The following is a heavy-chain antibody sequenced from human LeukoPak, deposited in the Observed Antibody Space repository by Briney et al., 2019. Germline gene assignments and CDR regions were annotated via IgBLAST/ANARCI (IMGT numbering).Heavy chain of an antibody. J-gene: IGHJ5*02. D-gene: IGHD6-19*01. CDR2: IIPIFGTA. CDR1: GGTFSSYA. V-gene: IGHV1-69*06. CDR3: ARGTRAVAGTNWFDH. Sequence: WASVTLSCKASGGTFSSYAISWVRQAPGQGLEWMGGIIPIFGTANYAQKFRGRVTITADKSTRTAYMELSSLRSEDTAVYYCARGTRAVAGTNWFDHWGQGTLVTVSS.